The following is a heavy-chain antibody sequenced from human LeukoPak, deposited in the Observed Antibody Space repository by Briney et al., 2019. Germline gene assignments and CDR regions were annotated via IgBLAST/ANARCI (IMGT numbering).Heavy chain of an antibody. CDR2: IKQDGSEK. Sequence: PGGSLRLSWAASGFTFSSYWMSWVRQAPGKGLEWVANIKQDGSEKYYVDSVKGRFTISRDNAKNLLYLQMNSLRAEDTAVYYCASDREYYYGSGSFDYWGQGTLVTVSS. V-gene: IGHV3-7*04. D-gene: IGHD3-10*01. J-gene: IGHJ4*02. CDR1: GFTFSSYW. CDR3: ASDREYYYGSGSFDY.